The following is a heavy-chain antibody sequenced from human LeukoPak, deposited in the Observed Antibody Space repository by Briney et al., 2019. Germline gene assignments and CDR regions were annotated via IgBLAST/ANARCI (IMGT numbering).Heavy chain of an antibody. D-gene: IGHD3-10*01. CDR2: ISGSGGST. Sequence: GGSLRLSCAASGFTFSNYAMSWVRQAPGKGLEWVSAISGSGGSTYYADSVKGRFTISRDNSKNSLYLQMNSLRAEDTALYYCAKGQQHLWFGAAGGYYYYGMDVWGQGTTVTVSS. CDR3: AKGQQHLWFGAAGGYYYYGMDV. V-gene: IGHV3-23*01. CDR1: GFTFSNYA. J-gene: IGHJ6*02.